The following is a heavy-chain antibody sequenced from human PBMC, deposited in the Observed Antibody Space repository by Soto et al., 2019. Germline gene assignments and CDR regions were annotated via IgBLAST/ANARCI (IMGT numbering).Heavy chain of an antibody. CDR1: GFTFSTYW. J-gene: IGHJ6*02. D-gene: IGHD3-22*01. CDR3: ARGWGYFDSSGFPYLYAMDV. CDR2: IKEDGSEK. V-gene: IGHV3-7*01. Sequence: XGSLILSCAAAGFTFSTYWMSWVRQAPGRGLEWVANIKEDGSEKYYVDSVEGRFTISRDNAKNSLYLQMTSLRAEDTALYYCARGWGYFDSSGFPYLYAMDVWGQGTTVTVSS.